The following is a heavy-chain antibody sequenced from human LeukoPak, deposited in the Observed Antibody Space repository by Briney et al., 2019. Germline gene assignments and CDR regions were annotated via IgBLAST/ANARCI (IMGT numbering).Heavy chain of an antibody. CDR2: IYTSGST. Sequence: SETLSLTCTVSGGSISSYYWSWIRQPAGKGLEWVGRIYTSGSTNYNPSLKSRVTMSVDTSKNQFSLKLSSVTAADTAVYYCARVGVPAPGRYYYYGMDVWGQGTTVTVSS. J-gene: IGHJ6*02. D-gene: IGHD2-2*01. V-gene: IGHV4-4*07. CDR1: GGSISSYY. CDR3: ARVGVPAPGRYYYYGMDV.